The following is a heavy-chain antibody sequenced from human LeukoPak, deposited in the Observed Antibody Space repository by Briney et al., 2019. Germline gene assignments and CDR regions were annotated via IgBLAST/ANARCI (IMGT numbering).Heavy chain of an antibody. CDR2: INSDGSST. D-gene: IGHD3-3*01. CDR3: ACTVRHCDIWSGLVYSFVY. Sequence: GGSLSLSCAASGFNFSSYWMHSVRQAPGKGLVGFSRINSDGSSTSYADSVKGRFTISRDNAKNTLYLQMNSLRAEDTAVSHWACTVRHCDIWSGLVYSFVYSGEGNLLTVSS. V-gene: IGHV3-74*01. CDR1: GFNFSSYW. J-gene: IGHJ4*02.